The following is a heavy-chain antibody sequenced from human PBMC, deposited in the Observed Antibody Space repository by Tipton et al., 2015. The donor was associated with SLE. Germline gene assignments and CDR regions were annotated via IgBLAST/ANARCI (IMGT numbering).Heavy chain of an antibody. D-gene: IGHD3-10*01. Sequence: TLSLTCTVSGDSIGRYFWSWIRQRPGRGLEWIGYIYYSGSTYYNPSLKSRVSMSIDTSMSQFSLRLNSVTAADTAVYYCARDWVGFDHWGQGTLVTVSS. CDR3: ARDWVGFDH. J-gene: IGHJ4*02. CDR1: GDSIGRYF. V-gene: IGHV4-31*03. CDR2: IYYSGST.